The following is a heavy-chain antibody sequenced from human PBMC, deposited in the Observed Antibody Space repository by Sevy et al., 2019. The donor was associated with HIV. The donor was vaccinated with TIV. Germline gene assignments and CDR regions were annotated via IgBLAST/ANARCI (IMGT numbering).Heavy chain of an antibody. Sequence: GGSQRLSCAASGFTFINYAMYWVRQTPGKGLEWVSVISDSGGNTYYADSVKGRFTISRDNSENTLYLQMNSLRAGDTAVYYCAKAGGSTVGSFDYWGQGTLVTVSS. CDR2: ISDSGGNT. D-gene: IGHD6-13*01. J-gene: IGHJ4*02. CDR3: AKAGGSTVGSFDY. CDR1: GFTFINYA. V-gene: IGHV3-23*01.